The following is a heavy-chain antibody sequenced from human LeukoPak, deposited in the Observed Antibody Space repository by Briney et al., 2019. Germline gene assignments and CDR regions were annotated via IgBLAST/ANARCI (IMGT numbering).Heavy chain of an antibody. D-gene: IGHD4-17*01. Sequence: PSETLSLTCTVSGGSISGYYWSWIRQSPRKGLEWIGYIYSSGSTNYDPSLESRVTISLDTSKNQVSLNLRYVTAADTAMYLCARGHYDLAPWGQGILVTVSS. V-gene: IGHV4-59*01. CDR3: ARGHYDLAP. CDR1: GGSISGYY. J-gene: IGHJ5*02. CDR2: IYSSGST.